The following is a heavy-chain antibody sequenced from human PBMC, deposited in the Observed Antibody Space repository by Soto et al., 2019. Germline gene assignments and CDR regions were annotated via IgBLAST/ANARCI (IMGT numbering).Heavy chain of an antibody. CDR3: ARSTFGGVVHNNYYYYYGMDV. D-gene: IGHD3-16*01. CDR1: GYSFTSYW. J-gene: IGHJ6*02. CDR2: IDPSDSYT. V-gene: IGHV5-10-1*01. Sequence: PGESLKISCNGSGYSFTSYWIGWVRQMPWKGLEWMGRIDPSDSYTNYSPSFQGHVTISADKSISTAYLQWSSLKASDTAMYYCARSTFGGVVHNNYYYYYGMDVWGQGTTVTVSS.